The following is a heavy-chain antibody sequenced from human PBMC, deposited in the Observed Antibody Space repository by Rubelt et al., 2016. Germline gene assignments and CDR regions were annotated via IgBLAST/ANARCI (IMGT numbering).Heavy chain of an antibody. D-gene: IGHD6-19*01. J-gene: IGHJ4*02. CDR1: GGSFSGYY. V-gene: IGHV4-34*01. Sequence: QVQLQQWGAGLLKPSETLSLTCAVYGGSFSGYYWSWIRQPPGKGLEWIGEINHSGSTNYNPSLKSRVTISVDTSKNQFSLELTSVTAADTAVYYCARSFIALTGPAGDYWGQGTLVTVSS. CDR3: ARSFIALTGPAGDY. CDR2: INHSGST.